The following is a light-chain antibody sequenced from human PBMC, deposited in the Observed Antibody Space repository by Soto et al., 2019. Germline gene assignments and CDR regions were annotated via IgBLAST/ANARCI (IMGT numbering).Light chain of an antibody. Sequence: IQMKQTPSSLSASVGDRVTITCLESSSIRSYLTWYQQKPGKAPKLLIYAASSLQSGVPSRFSGSGSGTDFTLTISNLQPEDFATYYCQQSYSTPLTFGGGSKV. CDR2: AAS. V-gene: IGKV1-39*01. CDR1: SSIRSY. CDR3: QQSYSTPLT. J-gene: IGKJ4*01.